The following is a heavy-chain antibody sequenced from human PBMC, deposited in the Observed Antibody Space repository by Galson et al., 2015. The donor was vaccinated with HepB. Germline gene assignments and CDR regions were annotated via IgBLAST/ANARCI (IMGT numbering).Heavy chain of an antibody. CDR1: GFTFSSYG. V-gene: IGHV3-30*18. J-gene: IGHJ6*02. CDR2: ISYDGSNK. Sequence: SLRLSCAASGFTFSSYGMHWVRKAPGKGLEWVAVISYDGSNKYYADSVKGRFTISRDNSKNTLYLQMNSLRAEDTAVYYCAKDLYSSSWYGWYRNYYGMDVWGQGTTVTVSS. CDR3: AKDLYSSSWYGWYRNYYGMDV. D-gene: IGHD6-13*01.